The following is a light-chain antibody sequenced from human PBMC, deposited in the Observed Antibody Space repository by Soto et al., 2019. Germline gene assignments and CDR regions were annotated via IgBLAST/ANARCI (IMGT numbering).Light chain of an antibody. J-gene: IGKJ5*01. V-gene: IGKV3-11*01. CDR2: DAS. Sequence: ETVLTQSPSILSLAPGERATLFFMASQSISRYLAWYQQKPGQAPRLLIYDASNRATGTPARFSGSGSGTDFTLTISSLEPEDFAVYYCQQRSNWPPITLGQGTRLEI. CDR3: QQRSNWPPIT. CDR1: QSISRY.